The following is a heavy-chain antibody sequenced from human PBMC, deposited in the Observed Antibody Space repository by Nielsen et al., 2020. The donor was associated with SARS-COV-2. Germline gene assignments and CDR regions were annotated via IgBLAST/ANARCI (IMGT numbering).Heavy chain of an antibody. D-gene: IGHD5-18*01. J-gene: IGHJ4*02. CDR1: GFTFSSYS. V-gene: IGHV3-21*01. Sequence: GGSLRLSCAASGFTFSSYSMNWVRQAPGKGLEWVSSISSSSSYIYYADSVKGRFTISRDNAKNSLYLQMNSLRAEDTAVYYCAKDRRYSYGVFDYWGQGTLVTVSS. CDR3: AKDRRYSYGVFDY. CDR2: ISSSSSYI.